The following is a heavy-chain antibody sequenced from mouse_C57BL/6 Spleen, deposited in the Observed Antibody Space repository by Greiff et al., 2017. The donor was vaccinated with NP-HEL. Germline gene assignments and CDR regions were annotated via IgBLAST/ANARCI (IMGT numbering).Heavy chain of an antibody. CDR1: GYTFTSYW. J-gene: IGHJ4*01. CDR2: IDPSDSET. Sequence: VQLQQPGAELVRPGSSVKLSCKASGYTFTSYWMHWVKQRPIQGLEWIGNIDPSDSETHYNQKFKDKATLTVDKSSSTAYMQLSSLTSEDSAVYYCARSFGNWDAMDYGGQGTSVTVSS. CDR3: ARSFGNWDAMDY. D-gene: IGHD2-1*01. V-gene: IGHV1-52*01.